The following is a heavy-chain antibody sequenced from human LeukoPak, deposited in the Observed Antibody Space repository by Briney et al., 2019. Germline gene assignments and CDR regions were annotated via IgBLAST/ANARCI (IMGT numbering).Heavy chain of an antibody. V-gene: IGHV4-61*05. CDR2: IYYSGST. CDR3: AQGNWFDP. J-gene: IGHJ5*02. Sequence: SETLSLTCTVSGGSISSSSYYRGWIRQHPGKGLEWIGYIYYSGSTNYNPSLKSRVTISVDTSKNQFSLKLSPVTAADTAVYYCAQGNWFDPWGQGTLVTVSS. CDR1: GGSISSSSYY.